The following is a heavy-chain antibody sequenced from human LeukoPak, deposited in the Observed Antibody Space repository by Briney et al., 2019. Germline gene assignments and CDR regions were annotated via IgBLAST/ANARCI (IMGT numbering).Heavy chain of an antibody. J-gene: IGHJ5*02. D-gene: IGHD1-7*01. CDR3: ARDGLLSNITGTTSNRFDP. CDR1: GYTFTSYY. V-gene: IGHV1-46*01. Sequence: ASVKVSCKASGYTFTSYYMHWVRQPPGQGLEWMGIINPSGGSTSYAQKFQGRVTMTRDTSTSTVYMELSSLRSEDTAVYYCARDGLLSNITGTTSNRFDPWGQGTLVTVSS. CDR2: INPSGGST.